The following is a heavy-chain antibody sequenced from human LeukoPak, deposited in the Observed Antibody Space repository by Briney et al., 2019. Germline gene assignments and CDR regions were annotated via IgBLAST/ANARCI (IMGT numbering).Heavy chain of an antibody. J-gene: IGHJ4*02. CDR1: GGTFSSYA. Sequence: ASVKVSCKASGGTFSSYAISWVRQAPGQGLEWMGGIIPIFGTANCAQKFQGRVAITADESTSTAYMELSSLRSEDTAVYYCAVTPNYYDSSGYDFAYWGQGTLVTVSS. V-gene: IGHV1-69*13. D-gene: IGHD3-22*01. CDR3: AVTPNYYDSSGYDFAY. CDR2: IIPIFGTA.